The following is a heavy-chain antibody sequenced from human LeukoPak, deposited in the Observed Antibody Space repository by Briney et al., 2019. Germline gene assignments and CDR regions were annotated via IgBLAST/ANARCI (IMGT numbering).Heavy chain of an antibody. Sequence: ASVKVSCKASGYTFTSYDINWVRQATGQGLEWMGWMNPNSGNTGYAQKFQGRVTMTRSTSISTAYMELSSLRSEDTAVYYCARVNYDYVWGSYRVSDYWGQGTLVTVSS. CDR3: ARVNYDYVWGSYRVSDY. D-gene: IGHD3-16*02. CDR1: GYTFTSYD. CDR2: MNPNSGNT. J-gene: IGHJ4*02. V-gene: IGHV1-8*01.